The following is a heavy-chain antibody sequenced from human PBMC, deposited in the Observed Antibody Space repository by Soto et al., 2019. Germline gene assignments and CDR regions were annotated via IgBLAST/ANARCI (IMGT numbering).Heavy chain of an antibody. CDR3: AVRYYDILTGFDY. Sequence: QVQLVQSGAEVKKPGSSVKVSCKASGGTFSSYSISWVRQAPGQGLEWMGRIIPIIGIPNYAQNFQGRVTMTAETSTGTAFMELSSLGSEATAMYYCAVRYYDILTGFDYWGQGTLVTVSS. D-gene: IGHD3-9*01. CDR1: GGTFSSYS. CDR2: IIPIIGIP. J-gene: IGHJ4*02. V-gene: IGHV1-69*02.